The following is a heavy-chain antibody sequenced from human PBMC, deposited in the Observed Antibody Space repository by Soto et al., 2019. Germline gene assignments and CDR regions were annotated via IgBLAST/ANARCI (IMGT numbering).Heavy chain of an antibody. CDR2: IYSSGST. D-gene: IGHD6-6*01. CDR3: GRLVLGNWFDP. V-gene: IGHV4-59*01. CDR1: GGSISSYY. Sequence: PSETLSLTCTVSGGSISSYYWNWIRQPPGKGLEWIGYIYSSGSTYYNPSLESRVTISVDTSKNQFSLMLSSVTAADTAMYYCGRLVLGNWFDPWGQGTLVTVSS. J-gene: IGHJ5*02.